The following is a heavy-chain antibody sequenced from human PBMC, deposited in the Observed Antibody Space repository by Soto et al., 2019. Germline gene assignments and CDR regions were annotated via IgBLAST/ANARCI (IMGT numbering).Heavy chain of an antibody. D-gene: IGHD3-22*01. CDR2: INAGNGNT. J-gene: IGHJ5*02. V-gene: IGHV1-3*01. Sequence: GSVKVSCKASGYTFTSYAMHWVRQAPGQRLEWMGWINAGNGNTKYSQKFQGRVTITRDTSASTAYMELSSLRSEDTAVYYCARGEAPIVVVITWFDPWGQGTLVTVSS. CDR3: ARGEAPIVVVITWFDP. CDR1: GYTFTSYA.